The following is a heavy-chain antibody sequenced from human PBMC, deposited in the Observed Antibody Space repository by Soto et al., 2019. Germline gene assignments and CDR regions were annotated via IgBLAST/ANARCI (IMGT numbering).Heavy chain of an antibody. Sequence: GGSLRLSCAASGFTFSSYGMHWVRQAPGKGLEWVAVIWYDGSNKYYADSVKGRFTISRDNSKNTLYLQMNSLRAEDTAVYYCARDVYYDSSGYYEYWGQGTLGIVAS. CDR1: GFTFSSYG. V-gene: IGHV3-33*01. D-gene: IGHD3-22*01. J-gene: IGHJ4*02. CDR2: IWYDGSNK. CDR3: ARDVYYDSSGYYEY.